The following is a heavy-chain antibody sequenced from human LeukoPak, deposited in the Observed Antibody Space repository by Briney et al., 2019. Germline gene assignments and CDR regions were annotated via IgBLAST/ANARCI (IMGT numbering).Heavy chain of an antibody. CDR1: GFTFSSYA. V-gene: IGHV3-30*04. D-gene: IGHD2-15*01. J-gene: IGHJ4*02. CDR2: ISYDGSNK. Sequence: GRSLRLSCAASGFTFSSYAMHWVRQAPGKGLEWVAVISYDGSNKYYADSVRGRFTISRDNSKSTLYLQMNSLRAEDTAVYYCAKDRDRGDMYCSGGSCYSGAFDYWGQGTLVTVSS. CDR3: AKDRDRGDMYCSGGSCYSGAFDY.